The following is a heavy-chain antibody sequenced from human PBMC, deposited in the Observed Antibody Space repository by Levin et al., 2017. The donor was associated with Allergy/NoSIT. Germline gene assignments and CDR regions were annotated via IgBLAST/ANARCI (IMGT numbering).Heavy chain of an antibody. V-gene: IGHV3-7*01. J-gene: IGHJ6*02. CDR2: IKQDGSEK. Sequence: GESLKISCAASGFTFSSYWMSWVRQAPGKGLEWVANIKQDGSEKYYVDSVKGRFTISRDNAKNSLYLQMNSLRAEDTAVYYCARVSWWLYYYYGMDVWGQGTTVTVSS. CDR1: GFTFSSYW. D-gene: IGHD2-21*01. CDR3: ARVSWWLYYYYGMDV.